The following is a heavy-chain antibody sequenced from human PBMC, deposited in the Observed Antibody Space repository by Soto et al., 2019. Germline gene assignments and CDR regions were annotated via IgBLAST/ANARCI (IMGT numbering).Heavy chain of an antibody. J-gene: IGHJ4*02. CDR1: VGTFSRYA. CDR2: IIPIFGTA. Sequence: SVKVSCKSSVGTFSRYAISWVRQAPGQGLEWMGGIIPIFGTANYAQKFQGRVTITADESTSTAYMELSSLRSQDTAVYYCASGDCSGGSCYYANYYFDDWGQGTLLTLSS. CDR3: ASGDCSGGSCYYANYYFDD. V-gene: IGHV1-69*13. D-gene: IGHD2-15*01.